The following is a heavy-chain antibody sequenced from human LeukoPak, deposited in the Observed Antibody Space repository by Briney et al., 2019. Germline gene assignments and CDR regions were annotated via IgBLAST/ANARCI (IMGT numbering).Heavy chain of an antibody. CDR3: ARLSKDTVVLPAAMAHYFDY. D-gene: IGHD2-2*01. CDR1: GGSISGYY. V-gene: IGHV4-59*08. CDR2: IHYTGST. J-gene: IGHJ4*02. Sequence: SETLSLTCTVSGGSISGYYWSWIRQPPGKGLQFIGYIHYTGSTNYNPSLERRVTLSLDTSKNQFSLKLRSVTAADTAVYYCARLSKDTVVLPAAMAHYFDYWGQGTLVTVSS.